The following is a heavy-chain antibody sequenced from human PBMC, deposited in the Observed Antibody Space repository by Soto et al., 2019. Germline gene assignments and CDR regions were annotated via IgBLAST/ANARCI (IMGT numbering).Heavy chain of an antibody. D-gene: IGHD3-9*01. Sequence: PGGSLRLCCATSGFTFSGHWMSWVRQAPGRGLEWVANIKQEGSEKNYVDSVKGRFTITRDNAKKSLYLQMDNMRVEDTAVYYCAKDGPDEPTGYFSFDYWGLGSLVTVSS. J-gene: IGHJ4*02. CDR1: GFTFSGHW. CDR2: IKQEGSEK. CDR3: AKDGPDEPTGYFSFDY. V-gene: IGHV3-7*03.